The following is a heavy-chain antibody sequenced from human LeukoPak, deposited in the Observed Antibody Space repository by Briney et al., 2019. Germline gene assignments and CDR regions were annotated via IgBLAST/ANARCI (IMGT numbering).Heavy chain of an antibody. Sequence: AGGSLRLSCAASGFTFSSYAMGWVRQAPGKGLEWASSIDHSGTFTYYADSVKGRFTISRDNSKSTLYLQMNSLRAEDTALYYCAKRSSSSSPPYFDYCGQGTLVTVSS. CDR3: AKRSSSSSPPYFDY. V-gene: IGHV3-23*01. CDR2: IDHSGTFT. J-gene: IGHJ4*02. D-gene: IGHD6-6*01. CDR1: GFTFSSYA.